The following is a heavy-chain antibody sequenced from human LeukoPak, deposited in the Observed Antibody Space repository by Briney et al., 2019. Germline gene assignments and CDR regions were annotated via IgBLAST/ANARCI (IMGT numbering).Heavy chain of an antibody. V-gene: IGHV4-4*07. CDR1: GGSINNYY. CDR2: IYTSGST. J-gene: IGHJ4*02. Sequence: SETLSLTCTVSGGSINNYYWSWIRQPAGKGLEWIGRIYTSGSTNYNPSLKSRVTMSIDTSKNQFSLKLSSVTAADTAVYYCARGARAGYNLEPFDYWGQGTLVTVSS. CDR3: ARGARAGYNLEPFDY. D-gene: IGHD5-24*01.